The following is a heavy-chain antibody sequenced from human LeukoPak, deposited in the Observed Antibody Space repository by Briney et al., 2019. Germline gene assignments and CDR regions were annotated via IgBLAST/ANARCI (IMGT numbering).Heavy chain of an antibody. V-gene: IGHV3-30*04. CDR2: FSYGGSKR. CDR3: ARVGSGCVDY. CDR1: GATFSGYA. D-gene: IGHD6-19*01. J-gene: IGHJ4*02. Sequence: GGSLTLSCAASGATFSGYAVHWVRRAPGKGLEWVAAFSYGGSKRYYADSVKGRFTISRDNSKDTLYLEMNGLRPEDTAVYYCARVGSGCVDYWGQGTLVTVSS.